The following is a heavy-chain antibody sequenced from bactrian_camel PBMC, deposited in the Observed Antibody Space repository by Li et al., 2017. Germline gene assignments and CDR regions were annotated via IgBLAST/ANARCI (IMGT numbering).Heavy chain of an antibody. V-gene: IGHV3S6*01. CDR3: ARWNQLKN. CDR1: GFTFSSYW. J-gene: IGHJ4*01. Sequence: QLVESGGGLVQPGGSLRLSCAASGFTFSSYWMYWVRQAPGKGLEWVSSIYSDGINTYYADAVKGRFTISRDNAKNTVHLQMNSLKSDDAALYYCARWNQLKNWGQETQVTVS. CDR2: IYSDGINT. D-gene: IGHD1*01.